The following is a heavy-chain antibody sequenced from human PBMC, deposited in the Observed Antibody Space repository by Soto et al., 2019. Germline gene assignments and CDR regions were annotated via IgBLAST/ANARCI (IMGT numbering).Heavy chain of an antibody. D-gene: IGHD1-26*01. CDR1: GCSITDYY. CDR2: IYSNGNT. V-gene: IGHV4-4*07. Sequence: PLETLSLTCAVSGCSITDYYWSWIRHPAGKGLEWTARIYSNGNTNYNPSLRSRVTMSVDTSKNQFSLKLSSVTAAETAVYYCARLLKGEYYFDSWGQGALVTVSS. CDR3: ARLLKGEYYFDS. J-gene: IGHJ4*02.